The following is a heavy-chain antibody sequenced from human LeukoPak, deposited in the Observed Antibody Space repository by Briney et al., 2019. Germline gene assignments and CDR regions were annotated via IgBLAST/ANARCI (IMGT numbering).Heavy chain of an antibody. CDR3: ARASGSGPEEDAFDI. Sequence: PGGSLRLSCAASGFTFSSYSMNWVRQAPGKGLEWVSSISSSSSYIYYADSVKGRFTISRDNAKNSLYLQMNSLRAEDTAVYYCARASGSGPEEDAFDIWGQGTMATVSS. J-gene: IGHJ3*02. V-gene: IGHV3-21*01. CDR2: ISSSSSYI. CDR1: GFTFSSYS. D-gene: IGHD1-26*01.